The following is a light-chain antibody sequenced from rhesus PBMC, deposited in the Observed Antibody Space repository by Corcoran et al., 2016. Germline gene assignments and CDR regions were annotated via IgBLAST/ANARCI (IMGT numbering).Light chain of an antibody. CDR1: QGISSY. Sequence: DIQMTQSPSSLSASVGDRVTITCRASQGISSYLAWYQQKPGKAPKLLIYPASTLPSGVPSRFSGSGSGTNFTLTISSVQPEDVATYYCQQRNSYPRTFGQRTKVEIK. CDR3: QQRNSYPRT. V-gene: IGKV1-25*01. J-gene: IGKJ1*01. CDR2: PAS.